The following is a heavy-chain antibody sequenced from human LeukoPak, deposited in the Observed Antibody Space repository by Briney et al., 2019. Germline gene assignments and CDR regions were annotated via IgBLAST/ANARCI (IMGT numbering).Heavy chain of an antibody. V-gene: IGHV1-2*02. J-gene: IGHJ4*02. CDR2: INPNSGGT. CDR1: GYTFTANF. CDR3: ARAGHNSNSGGYDF. Sequence: ASVNVSCNASGYTFTANFMHWIRQAPGQGHEWMGWINPNSGGTNFARKFQGRVTMTRDTSISTAYMELNRLRSDDTAVYYCARAGHNSNSGGYDFWGLGTLVTVSS. D-gene: IGHD3-22*01.